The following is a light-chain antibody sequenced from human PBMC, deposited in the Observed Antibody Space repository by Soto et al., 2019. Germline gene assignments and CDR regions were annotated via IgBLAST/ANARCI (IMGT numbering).Light chain of an antibody. J-gene: IGLJ3*02. CDR3: SSYTSSSTLV. Sequence: QSVLTQPASVSGSPGQSITISCTGTSSDVGGYNYVSWYQQHPGKAPKLMIYEVSNRPSGVSNRFSGSKSGNTASLTISGLQAEDEADYYCSSYTSSSTLVFGGGTMLTVL. V-gene: IGLV2-14*01. CDR2: EVS. CDR1: SSDVGGYNY.